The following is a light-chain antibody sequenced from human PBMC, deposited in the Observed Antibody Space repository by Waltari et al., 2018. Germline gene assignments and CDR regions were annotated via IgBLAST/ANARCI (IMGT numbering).Light chain of an antibody. Sequence: SESPGKTVTISCTRSSGSIASNYVQWYQQRPGSAPTTVIYEDNQRPSGVPDRFSGSIDSSSNSASLTISGLKTEDEADYYCQSYDSSRVFGGGTKLTVL. CDR2: EDN. CDR3: QSYDSSRV. CDR1: SGSIASNY. V-gene: IGLV6-57*03. J-gene: IGLJ2*01.